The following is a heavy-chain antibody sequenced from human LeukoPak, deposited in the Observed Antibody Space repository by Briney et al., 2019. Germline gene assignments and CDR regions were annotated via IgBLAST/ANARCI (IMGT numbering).Heavy chain of an antibody. D-gene: IGHD6-19*01. J-gene: IGHJ4*02. V-gene: IGHV3-66*01. CDR1: GFTVSSNY. CDR3: VRGYSSGWPYFDY. CDR2: IYSGGST. Sequence: GGSLRLSCAASGFTVSSNYMSWVRQAPGKGLEWVSVIYSGGSTYYGDSVKGRFTISRDNSKNTLYLQMNSLRAEDTAVYYCVRGYSSGWPYFDYWGQGTLATVSS.